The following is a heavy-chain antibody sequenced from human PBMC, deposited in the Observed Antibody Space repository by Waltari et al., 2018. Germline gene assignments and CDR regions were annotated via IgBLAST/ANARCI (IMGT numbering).Heavy chain of an antibody. V-gene: IGHV4-31*01. CDR2: IYHTGTT. J-gene: IGHJ5*02. D-gene: IGHD2-21*01. Sequence: QVQLQESGPRLVEPSQTLSLTCTVSGGLIRSGGYFWSWIRQRPGKGLEWIGHIYHTGTTYYNSSLKSLAVISVDKSTNQFFLRLASVTAADSAVYYCARRDCETNRFDPWGQGTLVSVSP. CDR1: GGLIRSGGYF. CDR3: ARRDCETNRFDP.